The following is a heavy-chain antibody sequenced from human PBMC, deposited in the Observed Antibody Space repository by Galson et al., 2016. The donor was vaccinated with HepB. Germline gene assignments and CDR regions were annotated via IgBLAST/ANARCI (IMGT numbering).Heavy chain of an antibody. V-gene: IGHV3-74*03. CDR1: GFTFSIYW. J-gene: IGHJ3*02. Sequence: SLRLSCAASGFTFSIYWMHWVRQAPGKGLVWVSRLNSDASATTYADSVKGRFTISRDNAKNTLYLQMNSLRVEDTAVYYCAREYVGAPPTAFDIWGQGTMVTVSS. CDR2: LNSDASAT. D-gene: IGHD1-26*01. CDR3: AREYVGAPPTAFDI.